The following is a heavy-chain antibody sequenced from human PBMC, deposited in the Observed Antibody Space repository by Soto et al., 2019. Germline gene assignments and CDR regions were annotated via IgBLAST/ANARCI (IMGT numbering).Heavy chain of an antibody. CDR3: ARDKGDYYGSGSYYTH. V-gene: IGHV4-31*03. J-gene: IGHJ4*02. Sequence: QVQLQESGPGLVKPSQTLSLTCTVSGGSISSGGYYWSWIRQHPGKGLEWIGYIYYSGSTYYNPSLKSRVTISVDTSKNQFSLKLSSVTAADTAVYYCARDKGDYYGSGSYYTHWGQGTLVTVSS. CDR1: GGSISSGGYY. D-gene: IGHD3-10*01. CDR2: IYYSGST.